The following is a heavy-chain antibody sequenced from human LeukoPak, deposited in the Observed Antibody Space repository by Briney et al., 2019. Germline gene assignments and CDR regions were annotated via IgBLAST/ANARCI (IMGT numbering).Heavy chain of an antibody. CDR2: ISENGGYT. V-gene: IGHV3-23*01. D-gene: IGHD2-2*02. CDR1: GFTFNNYP. CDR3: AKYTAMAPRRDLDY. J-gene: IGHJ4*02. Sequence: PGGSLRLSCAASGFTFNNYPMSWVRQAPGKGLEWVSSISENGGYTYYADSVKGRFTISRDNSNNTVNLQMNSLRAEDTAVYYCAKYTAMAPRRDLDYWGQGTLVTVSS.